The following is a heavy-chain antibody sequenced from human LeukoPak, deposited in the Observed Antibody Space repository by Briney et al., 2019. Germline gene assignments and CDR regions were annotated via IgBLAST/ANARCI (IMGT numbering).Heavy chain of an antibody. Sequence: ASVKVSCKASGYTFTTYAMHWVRQAPGQRLEWMGWIDAGNDNTKYSQKFQGRVTITRDTSASTAYMELSSLRYEDTAVYYCAREARGYYYGMDVWGQGTTVTVSS. D-gene: IGHD5-12*01. CDR2: IDAGNDNT. CDR3: AREARGYYYGMDV. J-gene: IGHJ6*02. V-gene: IGHV1-3*01. CDR1: GYTFTTYA.